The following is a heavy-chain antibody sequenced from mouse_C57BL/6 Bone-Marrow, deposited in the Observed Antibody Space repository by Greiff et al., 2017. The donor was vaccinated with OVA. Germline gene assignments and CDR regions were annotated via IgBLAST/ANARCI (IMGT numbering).Heavy chain of an antibody. Sequence: EVKLQESGPELVKPGASVKISCKASGYSFTDYNMNWVKQSNGKSLEWIGVINPNYGTTSYNQKFKGKATLTVDQTSSTAYMQLNSLTSEDSAFYYGARSGNYYGSSYPFACWGQGTLVTVSA. CDR2: INPNYGTT. CDR3: ARSGNYYGSSYPFAC. V-gene: IGHV1-39*01. D-gene: IGHD1-1*01. J-gene: IGHJ3*01. CDR1: GYSFTDYN.